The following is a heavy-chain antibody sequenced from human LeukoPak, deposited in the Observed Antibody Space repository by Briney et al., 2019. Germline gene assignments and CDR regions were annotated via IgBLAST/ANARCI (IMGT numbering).Heavy chain of an antibody. D-gene: IGHD3-10*01. J-gene: IGHJ6*02. Sequence: SVKVSCKASGGTFISYAISWVRQAPGQGLEWMGGIIPIFGTANYAQKFQGRVTITADESTSTAYMELSSLRSEDTAVYYCARVWDYYGSGSYYKSDYYYYGMDVWGQGTTVTVSS. CDR2: IIPIFGTA. CDR1: GGTFISYA. CDR3: ARVWDYYGSGSYYKSDYYYYGMDV. V-gene: IGHV1-69*13.